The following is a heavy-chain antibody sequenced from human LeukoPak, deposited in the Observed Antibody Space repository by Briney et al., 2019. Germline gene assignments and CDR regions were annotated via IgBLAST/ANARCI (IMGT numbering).Heavy chain of an antibody. CDR1: GFTFSSYA. CDR2: ITGNGRGT. Sequence: GGSLRLSCAASGFTFSSYAMTWVRHAPGKGLEWGSSITGNGRGTSYGDSVRGRFTVSRDNSKNTLYLQMNSLRAEETALYYCGMDPNGDYVGAFDFWGQGTLVTVSS. D-gene: IGHD4-17*01. V-gene: IGHV3-23*01. CDR3: GMDPNGDYVGAFDF. J-gene: IGHJ3*01.